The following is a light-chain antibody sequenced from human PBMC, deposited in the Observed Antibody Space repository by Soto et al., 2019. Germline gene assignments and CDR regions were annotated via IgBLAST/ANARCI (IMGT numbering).Light chain of an antibody. J-gene: IGKJ1*01. CDR2: GAS. CDR1: QSVSSN. Sequence: EIVMTQSPATLSVSPGERATLSCRASQSVSSNLAWYQQKPGQAPRLLIYGASTRATGIPARFSGSGSGTQCTLTISSLKSEDFAVYYCQNYHNWPCTFGQGTKVEIK. CDR3: QNYHNWPCT. V-gene: IGKV3-15*01.